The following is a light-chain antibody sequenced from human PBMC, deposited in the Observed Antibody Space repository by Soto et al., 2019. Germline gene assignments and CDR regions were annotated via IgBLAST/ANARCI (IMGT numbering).Light chain of an antibody. CDR2: NVY. CDR3: SAYTVSRTDV. J-gene: IGLJ1*01. Sequence: QSVLTQPASVSGSPGQSITISCTGTSSDVGAYNFVSWHQQHPGKAPKLMIYNVYDRPSGISYRFSGSKSGNTTSLTISGLQGEDEADYYCSAYTVSRTDVLGTGTKVTVL. V-gene: IGLV2-14*03. CDR1: SSDVGAYNF.